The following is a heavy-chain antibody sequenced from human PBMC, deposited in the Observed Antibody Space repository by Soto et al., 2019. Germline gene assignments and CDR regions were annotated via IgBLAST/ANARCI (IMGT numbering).Heavy chain of an antibody. D-gene: IGHD2-15*01. CDR1: GETLNSNP. Sequence: QVQLVQSGAEVKKPGSSLKVSCKVFGETLNSNPIGWVRQAPGQGLEWVGGIGPLSERTNYAQELQGSVTATADGSTSTVYMELSNLKSDDTAVYYCARKSGRDCHSGGGCFSLDVWGQGSLITVSS. CDR2: IGPLSERT. J-gene: IGHJ4*02. CDR3: ARKSGRDCHSGGGCFSLDV. V-gene: IGHV1-69*01.